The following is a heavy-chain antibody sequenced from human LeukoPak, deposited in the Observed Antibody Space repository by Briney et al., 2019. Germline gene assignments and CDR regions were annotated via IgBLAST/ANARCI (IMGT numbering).Heavy chain of an antibody. Sequence: GGSLRLSCSASGFIFNTYAMNWVRQAPGKGLEWVSSITSGATDTYYADSVKGRFTISRDNSKNTLYLQMNSLRAEDTAVYYCAKVKGGGSYYAYFDYWGQGTLVTVSS. CDR1: GFIFNTYA. CDR2: ITSGATDT. V-gene: IGHV3-21*04. CDR3: AKVKGGGSYYAYFDY. D-gene: IGHD1-26*01. J-gene: IGHJ4*02.